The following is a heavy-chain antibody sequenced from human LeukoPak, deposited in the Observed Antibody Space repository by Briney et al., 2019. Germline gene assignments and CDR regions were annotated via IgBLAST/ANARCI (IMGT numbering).Heavy chain of an antibody. Sequence: GGSLRLSCAASGFTFSSYWMSWVRQAPGRGLEWVANIKQDGSEKYYVDSVKGRFTISRDNAKNSLYLQMNSLRAEDTAVYYCARAQGSYLSYYYYYMDVWGKGTTVTVSS. V-gene: IGHV3-7*01. D-gene: IGHD1-26*01. CDR1: GFTFSSYW. CDR3: ARAQGSYLSYYYYYMDV. J-gene: IGHJ6*03. CDR2: IKQDGSEK.